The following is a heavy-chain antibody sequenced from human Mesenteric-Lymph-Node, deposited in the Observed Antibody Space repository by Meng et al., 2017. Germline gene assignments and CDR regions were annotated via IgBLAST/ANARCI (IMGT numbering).Heavy chain of an antibody. D-gene: IGHD2-15*01. V-gene: IGHV5-51*01. CDR1: GYTFTNYW. CDR2: IYPGDSDT. CDR3: ARQLYCSGGSCYGVFHNGAFDI. Sequence: GGSLRLSCKASGYTFTNYWIGWVRQMPGKGLEWMGLIYPGDSDTSYSPSFQGQVTMSADKSISTDYLQWSSLKASDTAMYYWARQLYCSGGSCYGVFHNGAFDIWGQGTMVTVSS. J-gene: IGHJ3*02.